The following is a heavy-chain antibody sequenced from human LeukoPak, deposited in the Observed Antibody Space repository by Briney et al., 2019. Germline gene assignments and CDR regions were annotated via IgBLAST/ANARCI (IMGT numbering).Heavy chain of an antibody. CDR2: INNDGSST. Sequence: GGSLRLSCAAARFTFSSYWMHWVRQAPGKGLVWVSRINNDGSSTNYADSVKGRFTISRDNAKNTLYPQMNSLRTEDTAVYYCARERGHLDYWGQGTLVTVSS. D-gene: IGHD6-25*01. CDR3: ARERGHLDY. CDR1: RFTFSSYW. V-gene: IGHV3-74*01. J-gene: IGHJ4*02.